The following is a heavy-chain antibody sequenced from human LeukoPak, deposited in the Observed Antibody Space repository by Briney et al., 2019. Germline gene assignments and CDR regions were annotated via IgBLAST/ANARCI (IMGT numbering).Heavy chain of an antibody. V-gene: IGHV4-30-2*01. D-gene: IGHD3-16*01. CDR1: GGSISSGGYS. CDR2: IYHSGSI. CDR3: ARGYGFY. J-gene: IGHJ4*02. Sequence: PSQTLSLTCAVSGGSISSGGYSWSWNRQPPGKGLEWIGYIYHSGSINYNPSLKSRVTISIDTSKNQFSLKLSSVTPADTAVYYCARGYGFYWGQGTLVTVSS.